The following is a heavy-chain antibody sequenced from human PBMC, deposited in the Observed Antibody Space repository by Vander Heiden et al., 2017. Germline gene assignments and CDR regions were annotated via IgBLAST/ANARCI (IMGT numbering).Heavy chain of an antibody. J-gene: IGHJ3*02. V-gene: IGHV1-69*01. Sequence: QVQLVQSGAEVKKPGSSVKVSCKASGVTFSSYAISWVRQAPGQGLEWMGGIIPIFGTANYAQKFQGRVTITADESTSTAYMELSSLRSEDTAVYYCARPTPTYYYDSSGHPRAFDIWGQGTMVTVSS. CDR3: ARPTPTYYYDSSGHPRAFDI. CDR2: IIPIFGTA. CDR1: GVTFSSYA. D-gene: IGHD3-22*01.